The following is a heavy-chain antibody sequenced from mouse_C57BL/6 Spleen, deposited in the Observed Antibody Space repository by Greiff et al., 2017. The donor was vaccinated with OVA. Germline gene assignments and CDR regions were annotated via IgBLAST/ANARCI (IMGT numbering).Heavy chain of an antibody. CDR3: ARQGYYGGDFRGY. CDR2: ISSGGSYT. Sequence: EVQGVESGGDLVKPGGSLKLSCAASGFTFSSYGMSWVRQTPDQRLEWVATISSGGSYTYSPDSVKGRFTISRDNAKNTLYLQMSVLKAEDTAMYCCARQGYYGGDFRGYWGQGTTLTVSS. V-gene: IGHV5-6*01. CDR1: GFTFSSYG. J-gene: IGHJ2*01. D-gene: IGHD1-1*01.